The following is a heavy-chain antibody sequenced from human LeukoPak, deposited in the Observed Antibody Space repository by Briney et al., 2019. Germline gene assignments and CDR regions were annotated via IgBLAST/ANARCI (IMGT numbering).Heavy chain of an antibody. V-gene: IGHV3-30*02. J-gene: IGHJ6*03. CDR2: IRYDGSNK. CDR3: AKGGGMVRGVIPLMDV. D-gene: IGHD3-10*01. Sequence: PGGSLRLSCAASGFTFSNYGMHWVRQAPGKGPEWVAFIRYDGSNKYYADSVKGRFTISRDSSKNTLYLQMNSLRAEDTAVYYCAKGGGMVRGVIPLMDVWGKGTTVTVSS. CDR1: GFTFSNYG.